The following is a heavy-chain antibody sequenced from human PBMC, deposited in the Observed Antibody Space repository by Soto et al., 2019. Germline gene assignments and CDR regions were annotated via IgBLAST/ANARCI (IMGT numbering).Heavy chain of an antibody. D-gene: IGHD5-18*01. V-gene: IGHV3-30*18. Sequence: QVQLVESGGGVVQPGRSLRLSCAASGFTFSSYGMHWVRQAPGKGLEWVAVISYDGSNKYYADSVKGRFTISRDNSKNPLYLQMNSLRAEDTAVYYCAKDVDTAMVPVYWGQGTLVTVSS. CDR3: AKDVDTAMVPVY. CDR2: ISYDGSNK. CDR1: GFTFSSYG. J-gene: IGHJ4*02.